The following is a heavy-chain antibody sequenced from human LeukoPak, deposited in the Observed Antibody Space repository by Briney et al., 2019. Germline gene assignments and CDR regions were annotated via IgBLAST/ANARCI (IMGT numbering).Heavy chain of an antibody. D-gene: IGHD3-10*01. CDR3: AGTYGSGSYYYHYFDY. CDR2: IYPGDSAT. Sequence: GESLKTSCKGSGYSFSNYWIGWVRQIPGKGLEWMGIIYPGDSATRYSPSFQGQVTISADKSISTAYLQWSSLKASDTAMYYCAGTYGSGSYYYHYFDYWGQGTLVTVSS. CDR1: GYSFSNYW. V-gene: IGHV5-51*01. J-gene: IGHJ4*02.